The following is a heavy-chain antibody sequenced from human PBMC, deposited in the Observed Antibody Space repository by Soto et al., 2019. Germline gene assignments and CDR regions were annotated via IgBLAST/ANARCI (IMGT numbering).Heavy chain of an antibody. J-gene: IGHJ4*02. CDR3: AKDRDSSGYYAYFDY. D-gene: IGHD3-22*01. V-gene: IGHV3-23*01. CDR1: GFTFSSYA. Sequence: GGSLRLSCAASGFTFSSYAMSWVRQAPGKGLEWVSLISGSGGSSYYADSVKGRFTISRDNSKNTLYLQMNSLRAEDTAVYYCAKDRDSSGYYAYFDYWGQGTLVTVSS. CDR2: ISGSGGSS.